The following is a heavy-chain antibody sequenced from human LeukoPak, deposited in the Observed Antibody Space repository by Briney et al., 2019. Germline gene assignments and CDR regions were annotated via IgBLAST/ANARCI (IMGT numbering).Heavy chain of an antibody. V-gene: IGHV3-48*01. Sequence: PGGSLRLSCAASGFTFSNYGMNWVHQAPGKGLEWVSYISSGSRTINYADSVKGRFTVSRDKAKNSLYLQMNSLRAEDTAVYYCARGGSSRPDYWGQGTLVTVSS. J-gene: IGHJ4*02. CDR2: ISSGSRTI. CDR3: ARGGSSRPDY. CDR1: GFTFSNYG.